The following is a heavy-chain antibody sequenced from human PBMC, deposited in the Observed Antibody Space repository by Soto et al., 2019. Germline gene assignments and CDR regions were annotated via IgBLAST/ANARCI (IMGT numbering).Heavy chain of an antibody. CDR1: GDSITSSKHY. CDR3: ARKVLTSDYRTLKFDY. Sequence: SETLSLTCTVSGDSITSSKHYWSWIRQHPGKGLEWIGYIYLSGFTYSTPSLKSRVNMSLDTSKNQFSLNLHSVTAADTAVYYCARKVLTSDYRTLKFDYWGQGTLVTVSS. J-gene: IGHJ4*02. D-gene: IGHD3-16*01. CDR2: IYLSGFT. V-gene: IGHV4-31*03.